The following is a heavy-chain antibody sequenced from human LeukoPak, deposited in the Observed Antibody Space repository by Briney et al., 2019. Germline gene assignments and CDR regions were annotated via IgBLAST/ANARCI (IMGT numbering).Heavy chain of an antibody. CDR3: AKASPSGSRSGTHVY. Sequence: GGSLRLSCGASGFTFTTHWIHWVRQAPGKGLVWVSRIKPDGSDTNYADSVKGRFTISRDNAKNSLYLQMNSLRAEDTALYYCAKASPSGSRSGTHVYWGQGTLVTVSS. CDR2: IKPDGSDT. CDR1: GFTFTTHW. J-gene: IGHJ4*02. D-gene: IGHD1-26*01. V-gene: IGHV3-74*01.